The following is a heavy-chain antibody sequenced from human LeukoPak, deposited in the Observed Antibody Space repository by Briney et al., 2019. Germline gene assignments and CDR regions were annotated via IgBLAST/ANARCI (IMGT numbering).Heavy chain of an antibody. CDR2: IYSGGST. V-gene: IGHV3-53*01. Sequence: GGSLRLSCAASGFTVSSNYMSWVRQAPGKGLEWVSVIYSGGSTYYADSVKGRFTISRDNSKNTLYLQMNSLRAEDTAVYYCARYPLYGSSVKDFDYWGQGTLVTVSS. D-gene: IGHD2-2*01. J-gene: IGHJ4*02. CDR1: GFTVSSNY. CDR3: ARYPLYGSSVKDFDY.